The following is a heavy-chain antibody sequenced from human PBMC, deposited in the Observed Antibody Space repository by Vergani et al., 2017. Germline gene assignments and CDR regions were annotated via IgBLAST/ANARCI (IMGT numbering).Heavy chain of an antibody. D-gene: IGHD6-13*01. Sequence: QVTFKESGPVLVKPTETLTLTCTVSGFSLSNARMGVSWIRQPPGKALEWLAHIFSNDEKSYSTSLKSRLTISKDTSKSQVVLTMTNMDPVDTATYYCARIRSSSWHYYYYYMDVWGKGTTVTVSS. CDR2: IFSNDEK. V-gene: IGHV2-26*01. CDR1: GFSLSNARMG. J-gene: IGHJ6*03. CDR3: ARIRSSSWHYYYYYMDV.